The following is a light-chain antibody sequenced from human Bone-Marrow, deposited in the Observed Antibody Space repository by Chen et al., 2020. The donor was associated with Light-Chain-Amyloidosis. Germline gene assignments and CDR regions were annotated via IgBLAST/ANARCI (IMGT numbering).Light chain of an antibody. Sequence: QSALTQPASVSGPPGQSIAISCTGTSSDVGGYNYVSWYQQHPGKAPKLIIYNVSYLPSGVSNRSAGSKSDNPASLNIAGLQAEDEADYYCTAYTSSGTQYIFGPGTKVTVL. CDR2: NVS. J-gene: IGLJ1*01. CDR1: SSDVGGYNY. V-gene: IGLV2-14*03. CDR3: TAYTSSGTQYI.